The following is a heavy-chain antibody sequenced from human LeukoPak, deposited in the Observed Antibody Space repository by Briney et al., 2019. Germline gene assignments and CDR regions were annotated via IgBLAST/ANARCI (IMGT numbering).Heavy chain of an antibody. CDR1: GFTFSSYG. Sequence: RGSLRLSCTASGFTFSSYGMSWVRQAPGKGLEWVSVISGSGDSTYYADSVKGRFTISRDNSKNTLYLQIHSLKAEDTAIYYCAKAPLLGYCTSTSCYGYFDHWGQGTLVTVSS. CDR2: ISGSGDST. CDR3: AKAPLLGYCTSTSCYGYFDH. J-gene: IGHJ4*02. D-gene: IGHD2-2*01. V-gene: IGHV3-23*01.